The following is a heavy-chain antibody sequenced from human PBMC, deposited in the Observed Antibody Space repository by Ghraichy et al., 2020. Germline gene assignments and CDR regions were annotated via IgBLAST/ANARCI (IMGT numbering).Heavy chain of an antibody. CDR1: GGSVSSGSYY. CDR3: ARVRPDYCSGGSCYHYYGMDV. Sequence: LSLTCTVSGGSVSSGSYYWSWIRQPPGKGLEWIGYIYYSGSTNYNPSLKSRVTISVDTSKNQFSLKLSSVTAADTAVYYCARVRPDYCSGGSCYHYYGMDVWGQGTTVTVSS. V-gene: IGHV4-61*01. D-gene: IGHD2-15*01. CDR2: IYYSGST. J-gene: IGHJ6*02.